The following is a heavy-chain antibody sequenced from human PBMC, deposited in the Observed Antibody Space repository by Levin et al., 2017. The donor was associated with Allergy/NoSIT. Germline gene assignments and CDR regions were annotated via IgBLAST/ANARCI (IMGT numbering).Heavy chain of an antibody. D-gene: IGHD3-22*01. CDR2: IAWDDDK. CDR3: ARMDEDSGLDY. CDR1: GFSLSTSGMC. V-gene: IGHV2-70*01. J-gene: IGHJ4*02. Sequence: QTLSLTCTFSGFSLSTSGMCVSWIRQPPGKALEWLALIAWDDDKYYSTVLKTRLTISKDTSKNQVVLTMTNMDPVDTATYYCARMDEDSGLDYWGQGTLVTVSS.